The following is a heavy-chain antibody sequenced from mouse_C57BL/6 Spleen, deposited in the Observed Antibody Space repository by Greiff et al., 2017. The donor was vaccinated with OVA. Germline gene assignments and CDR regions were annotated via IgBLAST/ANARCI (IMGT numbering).Heavy chain of an antibody. Sequence: QVQLKESDAELVKPGASVKISCKVSGYTFTDHTIHWMKQRPEQGLEWIGYIYPRDGSTKYNEKFKGKATLTADKSSSTAYMQLNSLTSEDSAVYFCARESGPYSSSPYFDYWGQGTTLTVSS. V-gene: IGHV1-78*01. CDR2: IYPRDGST. D-gene: IGHD1-1*01. CDR1: GYTFTDHT. CDR3: ARESGPYSSSPYFDY. J-gene: IGHJ2*01.